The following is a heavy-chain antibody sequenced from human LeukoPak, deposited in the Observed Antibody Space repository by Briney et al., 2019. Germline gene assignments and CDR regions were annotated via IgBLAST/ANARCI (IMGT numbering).Heavy chain of an antibody. J-gene: IGHJ4*02. CDR1: GFTFSDFY. Sequence: GGSLRLSCAASGFTFSDFYMSWIRQAPEKRLEWVANINKDGSEEEYVDSVKGRFTISRDNANNSLYLQMSSLRADDTAVYYCARWPHCQDFWGRGTRVTVSS. CDR3: ARWPHCQDF. V-gene: IGHV3-7*03. CDR2: INKDGSEE.